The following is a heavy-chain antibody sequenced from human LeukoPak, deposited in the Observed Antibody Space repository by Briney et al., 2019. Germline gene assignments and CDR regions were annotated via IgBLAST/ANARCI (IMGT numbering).Heavy chain of an antibody. J-gene: IGHJ4*02. CDR3: ARRNEYYDYVWGSYQPQYYFDY. D-gene: IGHD3-16*01. CDR2: IIPIFGTA. V-gene: IGHV1-69*13. CDR1: GGTFSSYA. Sequence: PGASVKVSCKASGGTFSSYAISWVRQAPGQGLEWMGGIIPIFGTANYAQKFQGRVTITADESTSTAYMELSSLRSEDTAVYYCARRNEYYDYVWGSYQPQYYFDYWGQGTLVTVSS.